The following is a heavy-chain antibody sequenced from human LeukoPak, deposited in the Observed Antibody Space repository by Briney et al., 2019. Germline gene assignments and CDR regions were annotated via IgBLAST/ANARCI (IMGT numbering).Heavy chain of an antibody. CDR2: ISAYNGNT. CDR1: GYTFTSYG. J-gene: IGHJ6*02. Sequence: ASVKVSCKASGYTFTSYGIGWVRQAPGQGLEWMGWISAYNGNTNYAQKLQGRVTMTTDTSTSTAYMELRSLRSDDTAVYYCARVGGSYTMTNGMDVWGQGTTVTVSS. D-gene: IGHD1-26*01. CDR3: ARVGGSYTMTNGMDV. V-gene: IGHV1-18*01.